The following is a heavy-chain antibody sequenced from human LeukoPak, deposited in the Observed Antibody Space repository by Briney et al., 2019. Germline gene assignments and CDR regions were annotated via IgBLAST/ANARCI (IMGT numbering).Heavy chain of an antibody. J-gene: IGHJ4*02. CDR2: INWNGGRT. Sequence: PGGSLRLSCAASGFMFDDYGMSWVRQAPGKGLEWVSGINWNGGRTGYADSMKGRFTISRDNAKNSLYLQMNSLRAEDTALYYCARAVGATSEGGNYFDYWGQGTLVTVSS. D-gene: IGHD1-26*01. CDR3: ARAVGATSEGGNYFDY. CDR1: GFMFDDYG. V-gene: IGHV3-20*04.